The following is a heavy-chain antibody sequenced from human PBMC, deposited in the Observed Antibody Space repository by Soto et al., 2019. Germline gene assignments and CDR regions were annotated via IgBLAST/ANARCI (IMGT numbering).Heavy chain of an antibody. CDR1: GGSFSGYY. D-gene: IGHD4-4*01. J-gene: IGHJ6*03. Sequence: SETLSLTCAVYGGSFSGYYWSWIRQPPGKGLEWIGEINHSGSTNYNPSLKSRVTISVDTSKNQFSLKLSSVNAADTAVDYCARGNRNSSSYYYYYMDVWGKGTTVTVSS. CDR2: INHSGST. CDR3: ARGNRNSSSYYYYYMDV. V-gene: IGHV4-34*01.